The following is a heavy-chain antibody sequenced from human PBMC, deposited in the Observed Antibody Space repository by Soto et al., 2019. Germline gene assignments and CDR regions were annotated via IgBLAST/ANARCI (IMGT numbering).Heavy chain of an antibody. Sequence: SETLSLTCTVSGGSISSGGYYWSWIRQHPGKGLEWIGYIYYSGSTYYNPSLKSRVTISVDTSKNQFSLKLSSVTAADTAVYYCASNPPYYYDSSGYYFDYWGQGTLVTVSS. CDR3: ASNPPYYYDSSGYYFDY. J-gene: IGHJ4*02. CDR1: GGSISSGGYY. V-gene: IGHV4-31*03. D-gene: IGHD3-22*01. CDR2: IYYSGST.